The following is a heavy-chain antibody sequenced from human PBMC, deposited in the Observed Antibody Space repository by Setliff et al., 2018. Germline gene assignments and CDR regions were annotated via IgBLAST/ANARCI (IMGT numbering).Heavy chain of an antibody. CDR2: INPSGGSP. CDR3: ARDQGRRYCSGGSCAFFDY. D-gene: IGHD2-15*01. V-gene: IGHV1-46*01. CDR1: GYTFTSYY. Sequence: ASVKVSCKASGYTFTSYYMHWVRQAPGQGLEWMGIINPSGGSPSYAQKFQGRVTMTRDTSTSTVYMELSSLRSEDTAVYYCARDQGRRYCSGGSCAFFDYWGQGTLVTVSS. J-gene: IGHJ4*02.